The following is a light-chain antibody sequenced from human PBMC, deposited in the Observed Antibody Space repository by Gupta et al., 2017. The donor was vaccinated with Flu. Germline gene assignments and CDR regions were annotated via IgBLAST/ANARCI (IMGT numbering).Light chain of an antibody. CDR3: SSYTISSSYL. V-gene: IGLV2-14*03. J-gene: IGLJ1*01. CDR2: DVS. CDR1: SRDVGNYNY. Sequence: QSALTQPASVSGSPGQSIPLSCTGTSRDVGNYNYVSWYQQHPGKAPKLMIYDVSNRPSGISNRFSGSKSGNTASLTISGLQAEDEADYYCSSYTISSSYLFGTGTKVSVL.